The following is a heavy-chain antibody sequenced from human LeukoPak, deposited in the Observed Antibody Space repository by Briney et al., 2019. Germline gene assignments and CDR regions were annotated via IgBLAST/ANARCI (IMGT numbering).Heavy chain of an antibody. J-gene: IGHJ4*02. Sequence: GGSLRLSCAASGFIFSGSTMHWVRQAPGKGLEWISYISSDSQTINYADSVKGRFTISRDNANNSLYLQMNSLRAEDTDVYYCTTPFDYWGQGALVTVSS. D-gene: IGHD1-26*01. CDR3: TTPFDY. V-gene: IGHV3-48*01. CDR2: ISSDSQTI. CDR1: GFIFSGST.